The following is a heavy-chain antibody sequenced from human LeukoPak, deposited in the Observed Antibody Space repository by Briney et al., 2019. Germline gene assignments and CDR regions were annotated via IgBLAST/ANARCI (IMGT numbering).Heavy chain of an antibody. V-gene: IGHV3-23*01. D-gene: IGHD2-15*01. CDR2: IHSGGTT. CDR1: GVIFKSYA. CDR3: AKDVVVVVVVATPGDAFDI. J-gene: IGHJ3*02. Sequence: GGSLRLSCADSGVIFKSYAMSWVRQAPGKGLEWVSGIHSGGTTYYADSVKGRFSISRDNSKNTLYLDMSSLRAEDTAVYYCAKDVVVVVVVATPGDAFDISGQGTKVTVSS.